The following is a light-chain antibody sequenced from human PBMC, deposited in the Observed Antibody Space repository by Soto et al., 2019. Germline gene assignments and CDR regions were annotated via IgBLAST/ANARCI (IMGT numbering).Light chain of an antibody. CDR2: GAS. CDR1: QSVSSTY. J-gene: IGKJ4*01. CDR3: QQYNNWPLT. Sequence: EIVLTQSPGTLSLSPGERATLSCRASQSVSSTYLAWYQQKPGQAPRLLIYGASTRAAGIPGRFSGSGSGTEFTLTIDSLQSEDFAVYYCQQYNNWPLTFGGGTKVDIK. V-gene: IGKV3-15*01.